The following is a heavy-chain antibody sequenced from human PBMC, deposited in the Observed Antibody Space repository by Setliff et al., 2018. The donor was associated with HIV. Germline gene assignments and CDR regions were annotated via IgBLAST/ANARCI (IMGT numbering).Heavy chain of an antibody. CDR1: GGSFNGYY. CDR2: VIHSGST. J-gene: IGHJ4*02. CDR3: ARGMVRGLRWDS. D-gene: IGHD3-10*01. Sequence: ETLSLTCAVYGGSFNGYYRSWIRQPPGKGLEWIGEVIHSGSTNYNPSLKSRVTISVDTSKNQFSLKLSSVTAADTAVYYCARGMVRGLRWDSWGQGTLVTVSS. V-gene: IGHV4-34*01.